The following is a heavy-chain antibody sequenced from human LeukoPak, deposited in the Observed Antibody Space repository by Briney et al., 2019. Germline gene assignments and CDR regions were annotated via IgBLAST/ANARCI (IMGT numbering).Heavy chain of an antibody. CDR3: ARGRTFRYPFDP. J-gene: IGHJ5*02. CDR1: GGSFSGYY. CDR2: INHSGST. D-gene: IGHD1-1*01. Sequence: SETLSLTCVVYGGSFSGYYWSWIRQPPGKGLEWIGEINHSGSTNYNPPLKSRVTISVDTSKNQFSLKLSSVTAADTAVYYCARGRTFRYPFDPWGQGTLVTVFS. V-gene: IGHV4-34*01.